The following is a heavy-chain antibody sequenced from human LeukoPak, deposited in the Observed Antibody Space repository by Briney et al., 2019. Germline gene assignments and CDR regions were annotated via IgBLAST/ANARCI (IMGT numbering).Heavy chain of an antibody. D-gene: IGHD2-15*01. J-gene: IGHJ4*02. CDR3: ARDLRYCSGGSCSLLPD. V-gene: IGHV1-69*13. Sequence: SVKVSCKASGGTFSSYAISWVRQAPGQGLEWMGGIIPIFGTANYAQKFQGRVTITADESTSTAYMELSSLRSEDTAVYYCARDLRYCSGGSCSLLPDWGQGTLVTVSS. CDR2: IIPIFGTA. CDR1: GGTFSSYA.